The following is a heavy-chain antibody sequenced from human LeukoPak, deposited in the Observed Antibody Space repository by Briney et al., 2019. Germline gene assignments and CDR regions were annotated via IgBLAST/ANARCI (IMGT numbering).Heavy chain of an antibody. CDR3: ARDKSAAAGPTDLYYFDY. V-gene: IGHV1-69*11. CDR1: GGTFSSYA. J-gene: IGHJ4*02. CDR2: ILPIIGTA. Sequence: SVNVSCKASGGTFSSYAMTWVRHAPGQGHVCNSMILPIIGTANYAQKSEGRVTITADESTSTAYRELSSLRSEDTAVYYCARDKSAAAGPTDLYYFDYWGQGNLGTVSS. D-gene: IGHD6-13*01.